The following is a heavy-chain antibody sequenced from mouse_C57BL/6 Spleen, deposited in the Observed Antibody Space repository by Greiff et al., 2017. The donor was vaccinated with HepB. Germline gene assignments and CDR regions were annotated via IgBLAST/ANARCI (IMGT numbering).Heavy chain of an antibody. J-gene: IGHJ4*01. V-gene: IGHV1-69*01. CDR1: GYTFTSYW. Sequence: VQLQQPGAELVMPGASVKLSCKASGYTFTSYWMHWVKQRPGQGLEWIGEIDPSDSYTNYNQKFKGKSTLTVDKSSSTAYMQLSSLTSEDSAVYYCARRGLRREGYGMDYWGQGTSVTVSS. CDR2: IDPSDSYT. D-gene: IGHD2-4*01. CDR3: ARRGLRREGYGMDY.